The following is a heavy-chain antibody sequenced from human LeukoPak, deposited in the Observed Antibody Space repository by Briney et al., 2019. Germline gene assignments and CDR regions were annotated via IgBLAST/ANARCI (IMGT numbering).Heavy chain of an antibody. D-gene: IGHD3-10*01. Sequence: PGGSLRLSCEASGFTFSNYAMHWVRQAPGKGLEYVSSISSNGGSTYYADSVKGRFTISRDNSKNTLYLQMSSLRTEDTAVYYCVKDKGGYYYGSGSYYTDWGQGTLVTVSS. CDR1: GFTFSNYA. J-gene: IGHJ4*02. CDR2: ISSNGGST. CDR3: VKDKGGYYYGSGSYYTD. V-gene: IGHV3-64D*06.